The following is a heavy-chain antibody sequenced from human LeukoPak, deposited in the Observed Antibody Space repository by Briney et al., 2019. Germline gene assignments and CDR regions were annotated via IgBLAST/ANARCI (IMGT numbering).Heavy chain of an antibody. J-gene: IGHJ3*02. Sequence: ASVKVSCNASGSTFTSYGISWVRQAPGQGLEWMGWISAYNGNTNYAQKLQGRVTMTTDTSTSTAYMELRSLRSDDTAVYYCARDFNGAYDSSFDIWGQGTMVTVSS. CDR2: ISAYNGNT. D-gene: IGHD5-12*01. CDR1: GSTFTSYG. V-gene: IGHV1-18*01. CDR3: ARDFNGAYDSSFDI.